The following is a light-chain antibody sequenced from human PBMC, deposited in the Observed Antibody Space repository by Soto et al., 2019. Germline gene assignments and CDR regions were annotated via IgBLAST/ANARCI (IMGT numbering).Light chain of an antibody. V-gene: IGLV2-14*03. CDR2: DVS. J-gene: IGLJ1*01. CDR3: SSRARSSTPYV. CDR1: SSDVGGYNY. Sequence: QSALTQPASVSGSPGQSITISCTGSSSDVGGYNYVSWYQHHPGKAPKLMIYDVSNRPSGVSNRFSGSKSGNTASLTISGLQAGDEAEYYCSSRARSSTPYVFGTGTKVTVL.